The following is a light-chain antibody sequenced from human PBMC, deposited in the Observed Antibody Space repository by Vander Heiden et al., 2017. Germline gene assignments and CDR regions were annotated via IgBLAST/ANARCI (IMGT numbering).Light chain of an antibody. Sequence: VLPQSPATLSLSPGERATLSCRASQSVDIYLSWYQQKPGQAPRLLIYDASNRATGIPARFSGSGSGTDFILTISSLEREDFAVYYCQHRSDWPLTFGGGTKVEI. CDR1: QSVDIY. CDR3: QHRSDWPLT. V-gene: IGKV3-11*01. J-gene: IGKJ4*01. CDR2: DAS.